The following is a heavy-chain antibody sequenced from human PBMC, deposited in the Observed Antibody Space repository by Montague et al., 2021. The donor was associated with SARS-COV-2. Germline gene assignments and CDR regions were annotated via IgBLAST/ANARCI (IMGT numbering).Heavy chain of an antibody. CDR2: INRGGNT. CDR3: ARVRDHFTSGNSNLGWYLDP. D-gene: IGHD3-10*01. Sequence: SETLSLTCAIYDGSLSNYYWNWIRQPPGKGLECIGEINRGGNTNYNPSLKSRATISVDTSKNQFSLKLNSVTAADTAIYYCARVRDHFTSGNSNLGWYLDPWGRGTPVSVSS. CDR1: DGSLSNYY. V-gene: IGHV4-34*01. J-gene: IGHJ2*01.